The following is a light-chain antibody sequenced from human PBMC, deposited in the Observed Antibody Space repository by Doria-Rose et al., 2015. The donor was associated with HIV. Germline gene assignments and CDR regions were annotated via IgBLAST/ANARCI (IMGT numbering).Light chain of an antibody. CDR1: QDISNS. V-gene: IGKV1-NL1*01. Sequence: DIQMTQSPSSLSASVGDRVTITCRASQDISNSLAWYQLKPGKAPKLLLYAASRLESGVPSRFSGSGSGTDYTLTISSLQPEDFAAYYCHQYYSTPLTFGQGTKVGIK. CDR3: HQYYSTPLT. J-gene: IGKJ1*01. CDR2: AAS.